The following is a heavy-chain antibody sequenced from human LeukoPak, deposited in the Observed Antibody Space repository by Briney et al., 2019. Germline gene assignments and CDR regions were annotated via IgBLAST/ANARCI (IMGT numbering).Heavy chain of an antibody. V-gene: IGHV3-30*18. Sequence: GGSLRLSCVASGFSFSKYGMHWVRQAPGKGLEWVAVMSYDGSHKYYADSVKGRFTISRDNSKNTLYLQMNSLRAEDTAVYYCAKVEYYYDSSGYSLLDYWGQGTLVTVSS. J-gene: IGHJ4*02. CDR2: MSYDGSHK. CDR1: GFSFSKYG. CDR3: AKVEYYYDSSGYSLLDY. D-gene: IGHD3-22*01.